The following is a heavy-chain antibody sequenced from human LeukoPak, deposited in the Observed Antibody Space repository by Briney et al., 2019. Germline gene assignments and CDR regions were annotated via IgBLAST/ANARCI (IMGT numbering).Heavy chain of an antibody. V-gene: IGHV3-30*02. J-gene: IGHJ6*02. CDR3: AKDLGYCSSTSCYGVYYYYGMDV. CDR2: IRYDGSNK. CDR1: GFTFSSYS. Sequence: PGGSLRLSCAASGFTFSSYSMHWVRQAPGKGLEWVAFIRYDGSNKYYADSVKGRFTISRDNSKNTLYLQMNSLRAEDTAVYYCAKDLGYCSSTSCYGVYYYYGMDVWGQGTTVTVSS. D-gene: IGHD2-2*01.